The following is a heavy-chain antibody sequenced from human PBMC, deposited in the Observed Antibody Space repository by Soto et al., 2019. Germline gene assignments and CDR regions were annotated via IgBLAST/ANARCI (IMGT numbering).Heavy chain of an antibody. CDR2: ISYDGSNK. CDR3: ARFRSTLRYFDWLSGGDYYYGMDV. CDR1: GFTFSSYA. Sequence: SLRLSCAASGFTFSSYAMHWVRQAPGKGLEWVAVISYDGSNKYYADSVKGRFTISRDNSKNTLYLQMNSLRAEDTAVYYCARFRSTLRYFDWLSGGDYYYGMDVWGQGTTVTVSS. D-gene: IGHD3-9*01. V-gene: IGHV3-30-3*01. J-gene: IGHJ6*02.